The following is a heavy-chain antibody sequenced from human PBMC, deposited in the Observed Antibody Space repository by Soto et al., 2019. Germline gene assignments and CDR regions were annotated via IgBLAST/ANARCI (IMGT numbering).Heavy chain of an antibody. CDR2: IPHDGSYK. CDR1: GLPFSSYG. Sequence: QVQLVESGGGVVQPGRSLRLSCAASGLPFSSYGMHWVRQAPGKGLECVAIIPHDGSYKYHVDSVKGRFTISRDNSENTLDLQLDSLRPEDTAVYYCGALNYGGDDCWGQGTLVTVSS. CDR3: GALNYGGDDC. D-gene: IGHD4-17*01. V-gene: IGHV3-30*03. J-gene: IGHJ4*02.